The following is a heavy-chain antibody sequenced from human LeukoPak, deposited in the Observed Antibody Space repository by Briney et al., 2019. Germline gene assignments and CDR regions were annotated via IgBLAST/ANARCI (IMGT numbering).Heavy chain of an antibody. CDR1: GFIFSNYG. V-gene: IGHV3-23*01. Sequence: GGSLRLSCAASGFIFSNYGMNWVRQAPGKGLEWVAAISASGSATSYADSVRGRFTISRDNSKSTTYLQMNSLRAEDTAVYYCATATRYFDYWGQGTLVTVSS. CDR2: ISASGSAT. CDR3: ATATRYFDY. J-gene: IGHJ4*02.